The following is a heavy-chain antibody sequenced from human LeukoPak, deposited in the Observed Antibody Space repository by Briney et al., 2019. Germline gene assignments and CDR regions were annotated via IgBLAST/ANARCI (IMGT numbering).Heavy chain of an antibody. CDR3: ARGIYYLIEY. Sequence: SETLSLTCAVSGYSISSGDYWGWIRQSPGKGLEWIGDIFHSGSTYHNPSLKSRVTISVDTSKNEFSLKLSSVTAADTAVYYCARGIYYLIEYWGQGTLVTVSS. D-gene: IGHD3-10*01. V-gene: IGHV4-38-2*01. CDR2: IFHSGST. J-gene: IGHJ4*02. CDR1: GYSISSGDY.